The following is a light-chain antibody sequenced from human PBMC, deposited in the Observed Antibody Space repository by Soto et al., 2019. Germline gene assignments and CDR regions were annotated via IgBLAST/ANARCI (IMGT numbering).Light chain of an antibody. CDR2: TAS. CDR3: QQYGSSPWT. Sequence: EMVLTQSPATLSLSPGESATLSCRASQNVGLNFAWYQQKSGQPPRLLIHTASSRATGIPARFSGSGSRTGFTLTISRLEPEDFAVYYCQQYGSSPWTFGQGTKVDIK. V-gene: IGKV3-20*01. J-gene: IGKJ1*01. CDR1: QNVGLN.